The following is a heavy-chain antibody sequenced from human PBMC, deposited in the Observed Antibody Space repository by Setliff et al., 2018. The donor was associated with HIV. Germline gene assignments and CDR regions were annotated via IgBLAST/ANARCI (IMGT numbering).Heavy chain of an antibody. Sequence: SETLSLTCTVSGYSIKSGSYWGWIRQPPGRGLEWIGSIFHTGSAHYNTSLQSRVDRSLDTSKNQFSLRLSSATVADTAIYYCARGFEGYCSGASCHWFDSWGQGTQVTVSS. CDR3: ARGFEGYCSGASCHWFDS. D-gene: IGHD2-15*01. V-gene: IGHV4-38-2*02. J-gene: IGHJ5*01. CDR2: IFHTGSA. CDR1: GYSIKSGSY.